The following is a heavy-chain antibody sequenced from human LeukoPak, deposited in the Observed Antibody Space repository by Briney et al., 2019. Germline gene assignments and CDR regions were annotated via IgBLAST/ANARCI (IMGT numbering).Heavy chain of an antibody. Sequence: SVKVSSKASGGTFSSYAISWVRQAPGQGLEWMGRIIPILGIANYAQKFQGRVTITADKSTSTAYMELSSLRSEDTAVYYCARVDCSSTSCSYAVYDYWGQGTLVTVSS. CDR3: ARVDCSSTSCSYAVYDY. CDR2: IIPILGIA. D-gene: IGHD2-2*01. CDR1: GGTFSSYA. V-gene: IGHV1-69*04. J-gene: IGHJ4*02.